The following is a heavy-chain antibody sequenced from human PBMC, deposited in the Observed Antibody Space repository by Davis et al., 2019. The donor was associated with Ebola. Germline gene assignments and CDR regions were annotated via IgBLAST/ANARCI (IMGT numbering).Heavy chain of an antibody. Sequence: GESLKISCAASGFTFSSYAMSWVRQAPGKGLEWVSAISGSGGSTYYADSVKGRFTISRDNSKNTLYLQMNSLRAEDTAVYYCARDGLVSIAAADNFDYWGQGTLVTVSS. CDR3: ARDGLVSIAAADNFDY. D-gene: IGHD6-13*01. CDR1: GFTFSSYA. J-gene: IGHJ4*02. V-gene: IGHV3-23*01. CDR2: ISGSGGST.